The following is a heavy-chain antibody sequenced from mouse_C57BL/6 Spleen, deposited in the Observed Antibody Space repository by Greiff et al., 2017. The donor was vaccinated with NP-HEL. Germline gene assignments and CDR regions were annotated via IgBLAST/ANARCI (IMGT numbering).Heavy chain of an antibody. CDR2: ISDGGSYT. J-gene: IGHJ2*01. CDR3: AREAIYYYPYYFDY. D-gene: IGHD1-1*01. CDR1: GFTFSSYA. V-gene: IGHV5-4*01. Sequence: EVQLVESGGGLVKPGGSLKLSCAASGFTFSSYAMSWVRQTPEKRLEWVATISDGGSYTYYPDNVKGRFTISRDNAKNNLYLQMSHLKSEDTAMYYCAREAIYYYPYYFDYWGQGTTLTVSS.